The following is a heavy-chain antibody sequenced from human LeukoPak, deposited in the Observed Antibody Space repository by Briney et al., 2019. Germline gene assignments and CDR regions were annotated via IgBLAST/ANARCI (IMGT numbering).Heavy chain of an antibody. V-gene: IGHV1-69*13. CDR2: IIPIFGTA. J-gene: IGHJ4*02. CDR1: GGTFSSCA. CDR3: ARSAIERGLLDY. Sequence: SVKVSCKASGGTFSSCAINWVRQAPGQGLEWMGGIIPIFGTANYAQKFQGRVTITADESTSTAYMELSSLRSEDTAVYYCARSAIERGLLDYWGQGTLVTVSS. D-gene: IGHD2-21*01.